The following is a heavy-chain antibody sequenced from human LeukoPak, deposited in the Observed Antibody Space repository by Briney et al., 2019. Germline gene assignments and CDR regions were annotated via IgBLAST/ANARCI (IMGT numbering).Heavy chain of an antibody. CDR2: ISYSGSA. J-gene: IGHJ3*02. Sequence: SETLSLTCTVSNGSFSNHLWSWIRQPPGKGLEWIGYISYSGSAHYAPSLKSRVTISVDTSRNQFSLKLSSVTAADTAMYYCASGVAVDPDTFDSCGLGSLVTVHS. CDR3: ASGVAVDPDTFDS. CDR1: NGSFSNHL. D-gene: IGHD6-19*01. V-gene: IGHV4-59*08.